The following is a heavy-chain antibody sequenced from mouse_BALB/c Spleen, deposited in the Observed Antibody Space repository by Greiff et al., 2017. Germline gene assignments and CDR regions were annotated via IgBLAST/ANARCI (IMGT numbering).Heavy chain of an antibody. J-gene: IGHJ4*01. Sequence: EVQRVESGGDLVKPGGSLKLSCAASGFTFSSYGMSWVRQTPDKRLEWVATISSGGSYTYYPDSVKGRFTISRDNAKNTLYLQMSSLKSEDTAMYYCARQRYGNYVYYAMDYWGQGTSVTVSS. CDR1: GFTFSSYG. CDR3: ARQRYGNYVYYAMDY. V-gene: IGHV5-6*01. CDR2: ISSGGSYT. D-gene: IGHD2-1*01.